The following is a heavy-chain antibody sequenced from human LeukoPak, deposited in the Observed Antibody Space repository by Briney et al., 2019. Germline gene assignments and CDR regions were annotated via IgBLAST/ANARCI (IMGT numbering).Heavy chain of an antibody. Sequence: GESLKISCKGSGYSFTSYWIGWVRQMPGKGLEWMGIIYPGDSDTRYSPSFQGQVTTSADKSISTAYLQWSSLKASDTAMYYCARRAYYYDSSGSDLGAFDIWGQGTMVTVSS. CDR2: IYPGDSDT. D-gene: IGHD3-22*01. J-gene: IGHJ3*02. V-gene: IGHV5-51*01. CDR3: ARRAYYYDSSGSDLGAFDI. CDR1: GYSFTSYW.